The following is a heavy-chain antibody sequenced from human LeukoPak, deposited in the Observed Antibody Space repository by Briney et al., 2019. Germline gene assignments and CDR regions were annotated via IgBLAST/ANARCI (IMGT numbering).Heavy chain of an antibody. V-gene: IGHV3-21*01. Sequence: PGGSLRLSCAASGFTFSSYAMSWVRQAPGKGLEWVSSISSSSNYIYYADSVKGRFTISRDNAKNSLYLQMNSLRAEDTAVYYCARVSGSYTTANFDYWGQGTLVTVFS. CDR1: GFTFSSYA. J-gene: IGHJ4*02. CDR2: ISSSSNYI. CDR3: ARVSGSYTTANFDY. D-gene: IGHD1-26*01.